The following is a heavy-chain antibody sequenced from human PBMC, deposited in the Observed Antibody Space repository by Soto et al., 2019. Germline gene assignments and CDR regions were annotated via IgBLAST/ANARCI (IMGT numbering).Heavy chain of an antibody. CDR1: GYSFNNSW. V-gene: IGHV5-51*01. D-gene: IGHD3-22*01. Sequence: GESLKISCKGSGYSFNNSWIGWVRQMPGKGLEWMGIIHPGDSDSRYSPSFQGQVTMSVDKSINTAYLQWSSLKASDTAMYYCARRDSSGFPDYWGQGTLVTVSS. CDR2: IHPGDSDS. J-gene: IGHJ4*02. CDR3: ARRDSSGFPDY.